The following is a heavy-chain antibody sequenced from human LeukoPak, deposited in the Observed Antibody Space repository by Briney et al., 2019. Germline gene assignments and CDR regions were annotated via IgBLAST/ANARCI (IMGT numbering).Heavy chain of an antibody. CDR3: ARRQGVNYGSAYDS. V-gene: IGHV4-4*02. J-gene: IGHJ4*02. Sequence: SETLSLTCTVSGGSISTSNWWNWVRQPAGKGLEWIGEIYSSGSTKSNPSLKSRVIMSVDKSKNQFSLKLNSVTAADTAIYYCARRQGVNYGSAYDSWGQGTLVTVSS. CDR2: IYSSGST. D-gene: IGHD3-10*01. CDR1: GGSISTSNW.